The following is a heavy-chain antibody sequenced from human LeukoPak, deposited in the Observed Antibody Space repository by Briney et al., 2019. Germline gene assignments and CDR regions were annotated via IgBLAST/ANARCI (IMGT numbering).Heavy chain of an antibody. CDR1: GYTFTSYY. CDR2: INPNSGGT. D-gene: IGHD3-10*01. CDR3: ARDPGYGSGSFFN. Sequence: ASVKVSCKASGYTFTSYYMHWVRQAPGQGLEWMGWINPNSGGTNYAQNFQGRVTMTRDTSITTVYMDLSRLRSADTAVYYCARDPGYGSGSFFNWGQGTLVTVSS. V-gene: IGHV1-2*02. J-gene: IGHJ4*02.